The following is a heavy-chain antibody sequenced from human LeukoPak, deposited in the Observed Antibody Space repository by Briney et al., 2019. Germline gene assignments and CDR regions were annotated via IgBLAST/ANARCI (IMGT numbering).Heavy chain of an antibody. CDR1: GFTFSSYA. V-gene: IGHV3-23*01. Sequence: GGSLRLSCAASGFTFSSYAMSWVRQAPGKGLEWVSAISGSGGSTYYADSVKGRFTISRDNSKNTLYLQMNSLRVEDTAVYYCARDLTLITRSATNYNYWGQGTLVTVSS. CDR3: ARDLTLITRSATNYNY. D-gene: IGHD3-16*01. CDR2: ISGSGGST. J-gene: IGHJ4*02.